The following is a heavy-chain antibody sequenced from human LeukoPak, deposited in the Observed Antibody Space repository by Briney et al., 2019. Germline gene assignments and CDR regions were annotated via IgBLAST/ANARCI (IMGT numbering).Heavy chain of an antibody. CDR3: ARVKRDSLDY. D-gene: IGHD4-11*01. Sequence: GGSLRLSCAASGFTLRHFAMNWVRQAPGKGLEWVAVIWHDGSHKYYTDSVKGRFTISRDNSKNTLYLQMNSLRAEDTAVYYCARVKRDSLDYWGQGTLVTVSS. V-gene: IGHV3-33*08. CDR1: GFTLRHFA. CDR2: IWHDGSHK. J-gene: IGHJ4*02.